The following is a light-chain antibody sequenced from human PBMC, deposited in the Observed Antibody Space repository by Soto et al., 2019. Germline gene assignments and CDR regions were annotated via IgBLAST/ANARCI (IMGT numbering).Light chain of an antibody. J-gene: IGLJ1*01. CDR1: SSDVGAYTS. CDR3: SSYTSDNRDYV. V-gene: IGLV2-14*01. CDR2: EVS. Sequence: QPALTQPASVSGSPGQSITISCTGSSSDVGAYTSVSWYQQHPGKAPKLMIYEVSNRPSGVSRRFSGSKSGNTASLTISGLQAEDEAHYYCSSYTSDNRDYVFGTGTKVTVL.